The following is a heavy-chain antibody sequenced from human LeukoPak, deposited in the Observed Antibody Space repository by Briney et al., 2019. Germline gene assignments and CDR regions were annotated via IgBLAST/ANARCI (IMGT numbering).Heavy chain of an antibody. J-gene: IGHJ4*02. CDR3: ASNAVGATARYFDY. D-gene: IGHD1-26*01. CDR1: GFTFSSYW. Sequence: GGSLRLSCAASGFTFSSYWMNWVRQAPGKGLEWVSYISSSSSTIYYADSVKGRFTISRDNAKNSLYLQMNSLRDEDTAVYYCASNAVGATARYFDYWGQGTLVTVSS. CDR2: ISSSSSTI. V-gene: IGHV3-48*02.